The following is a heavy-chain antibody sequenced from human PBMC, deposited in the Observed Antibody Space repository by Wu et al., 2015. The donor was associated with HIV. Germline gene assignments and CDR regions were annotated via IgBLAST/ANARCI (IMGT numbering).Heavy chain of an antibody. V-gene: IGHV1-8*01. D-gene: IGHD3-16*02. CDR1: GYTFTSYD. Sequence: QVQLVQSGVEVKKPGASVKVSCKASGYTFTSYDINWVRQATGQGLEWMGWMNPNSGNTGYAQKFQGRVTMTRNTSISTAYMELSSLRSEDTAVYYCARMDSGSRGGGGIVGGTERIGRPSVFLGRCDS. CDR2: MNPNSGNT. CDR3: ARMDSGSRGGGGIVGGTERIGRPSVFLGRCDS. J-gene: IGHJ5*01.